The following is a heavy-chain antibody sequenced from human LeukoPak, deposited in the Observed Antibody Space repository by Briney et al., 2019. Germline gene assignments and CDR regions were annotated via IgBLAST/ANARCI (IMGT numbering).Heavy chain of an antibody. CDR2: VYHSGYT. CDR3: ARAQWEQPFDY. J-gene: IGHJ4*02. V-gene: IGHV4-38-2*02. D-gene: IGHD1-26*01. Sequence: SETLSLTCSVSGYSISTGYYWGWIWQPPGKGPEWIGYVYHSGYTYYNPSLQSRVTISVDTSKNQFSLNLSSLTAEDTAVYYCARAQWEQPFDYWGQGTLVTVSS. CDR1: GYSISTGYY.